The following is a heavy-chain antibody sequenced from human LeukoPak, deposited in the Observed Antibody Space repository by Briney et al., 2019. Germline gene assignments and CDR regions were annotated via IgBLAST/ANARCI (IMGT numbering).Heavy chain of an antibody. CDR2: INHSGST. CDR3: ASYQYSTSSRRRAAGQPLYAFDV. D-gene: IGHD6-6*01. J-gene: IGHJ3*01. V-gene: IGHV4-34*01. Sequence: KPSETLSLTCAVYGGSFSGYYWSWIRQPPGKGLEWIGEINHSGSTNYNPSLKSRVTISVDTSKNQFSLKLSSVTAADTAVYYCASYQYSTSSRRRAAGQPLYAFDVWGQGTTVAVSS. CDR1: GGSFSGYY.